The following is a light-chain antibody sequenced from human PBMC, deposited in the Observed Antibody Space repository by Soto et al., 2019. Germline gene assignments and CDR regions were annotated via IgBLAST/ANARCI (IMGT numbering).Light chain of an antibody. V-gene: IGKV3-20*01. Sequence: EIVLTQSPGTLSLSPGESATLSCRASQSIFSSYLAWYQQKPGQAPRLLIYGASSRATGIPDRFSGDGSGTDFTLKISSLEPEDFAVYYCQQYSLSPLTFGGGTKVDI. CDR3: QQYSLSPLT. J-gene: IGKJ4*01. CDR2: GAS. CDR1: QSIFSSY.